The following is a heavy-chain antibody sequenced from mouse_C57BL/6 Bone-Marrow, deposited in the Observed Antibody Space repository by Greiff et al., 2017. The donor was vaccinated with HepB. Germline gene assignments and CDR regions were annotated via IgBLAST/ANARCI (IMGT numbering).Heavy chain of an antibody. CDR2: IHPNSGST. D-gene: IGHD2-4*01. Sequence: QVQLKQPGAELVKPGASVKLSCKASGYTFTSYWMHWVKQRPGQGLEWIGMIHPNSGSTNYNEKFKSKATLTVDKSSSTAYMQLSSLTSEDSAVYYCARGDYVMIFAYWGQGTLVTVSA. CDR1: GYTFTSYW. V-gene: IGHV1-64*01. CDR3: ARGDYVMIFAY. J-gene: IGHJ3*01.